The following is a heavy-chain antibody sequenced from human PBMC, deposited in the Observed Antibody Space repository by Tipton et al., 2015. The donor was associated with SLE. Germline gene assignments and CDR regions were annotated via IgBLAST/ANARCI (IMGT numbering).Heavy chain of an antibody. CDR1: GGSITTGSYY. Sequence: TLSLTCTVSGGSITTGSYYWSWIRQPAGKGLEWIGYIHYNRDTNYHPSLKSRVTISVDTSKNQLSLKLTSVTAADTAVYYCARGSEVADDFWGQGTLVTVSS. V-gene: IGHV4-61*10. CDR2: IHYNRDT. J-gene: IGHJ4*02. CDR3: ARGSEVADDF. D-gene: IGHD2-15*01.